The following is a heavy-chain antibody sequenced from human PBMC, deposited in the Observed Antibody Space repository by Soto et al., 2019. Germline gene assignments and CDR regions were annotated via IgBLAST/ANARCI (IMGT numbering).Heavy chain of an antibody. CDR3: ARGTHDRKYCSSTSCLNWFDP. V-gene: IGHV4-34*01. J-gene: IGHJ5*02. D-gene: IGHD2-2*01. Sequence: SDTLSLTCAVYGGSFSGYYWSWIRQPPGKGLEWIGEINHSGSTNYDPSLKSRVTISVDTSKNQFSLKLSSVTAADTAVYYCARGTHDRKYCSSTSCLNWFDPWGQGTLVTVSS. CDR1: GGSFSGYY. CDR2: INHSGST.